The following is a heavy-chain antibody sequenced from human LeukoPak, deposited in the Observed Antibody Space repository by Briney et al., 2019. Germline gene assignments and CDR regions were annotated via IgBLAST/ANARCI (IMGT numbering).Heavy chain of an antibody. CDR3: ARVSLYSSGWYDKDY. J-gene: IGHJ4*02. D-gene: IGHD6-19*01. CDR2: INPNSGGT. V-gene: IGHV1-2*02. Sequence: ASVKVSCKASGYTFTGYYMHWVRQAPGQGLEWMGWINPNSGGTNYAQKFQGRVTMTRDTSISTAYMELSRLRSDDTAVYYCARVSLYSSGWYDKDYWGQGTLVAVSS. CDR1: GYTFTGYY.